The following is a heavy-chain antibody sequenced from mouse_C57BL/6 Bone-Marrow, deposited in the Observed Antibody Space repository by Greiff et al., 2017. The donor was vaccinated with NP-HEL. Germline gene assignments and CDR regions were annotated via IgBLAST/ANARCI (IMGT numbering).Heavy chain of an antibody. CDR1: GFNIKNTY. CDR2: IDPANGNT. D-gene: IGHD1-1*01. CDR3: ARDYGSRDWYFDV. V-gene: IGHV14-3*01. J-gene: IGHJ1*03. Sequence: EVQLQESVAELVRPGASVKLSCTASGFNIKNTYMHWVKQRPEQGPEWIGRIDPANGNTKYAPKFQGKATITADTSSNTAYLQLSSLTSEDTAIYYCARDYGSRDWYFDVWGTGTTVTVSS.